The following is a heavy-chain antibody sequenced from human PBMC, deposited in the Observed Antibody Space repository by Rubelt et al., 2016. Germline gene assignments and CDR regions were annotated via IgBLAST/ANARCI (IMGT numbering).Heavy chain of an antibody. D-gene: IGHD1-26*01. CDR1: GYSISSDY. CDR2: INHGGTT. V-gene: IGHV4-38-2*02. CDR3: VRDIPSGHFDY. J-gene: IGHJ4*02. Sequence: QVQLQESGPRLVKPSETLSLTCSVSGYSISSDYWGWIQQSPGKGLEWIGSINHGGTTYYNPSLKGRVTISVDTSKNQFSLNLSSVTAADSAVYYCVRDIPSGHFDYWGQGTLVTVSS.